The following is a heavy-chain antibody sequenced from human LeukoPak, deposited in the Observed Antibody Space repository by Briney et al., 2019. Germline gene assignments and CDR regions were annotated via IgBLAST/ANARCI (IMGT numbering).Heavy chain of an antibody. Sequence: TGGSLRLSCAASGFTFSSYEINWVRQAPGKGLEWVSYISGSGSTTHYADSAKGRFTISRDNAKNSLYLQMNSLRAEDTAVYYCARSYNWKGYYWGQGTLVTVSS. CDR1: GFTFSSYE. J-gene: IGHJ4*02. CDR3: ARSYNWKGYY. D-gene: IGHD1-20*01. V-gene: IGHV3-48*03. CDR2: ISGSGSTT.